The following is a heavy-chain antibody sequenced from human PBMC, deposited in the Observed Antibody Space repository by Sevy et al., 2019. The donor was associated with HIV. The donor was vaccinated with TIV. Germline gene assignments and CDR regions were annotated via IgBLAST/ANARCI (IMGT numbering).Heavy chain of an antibody. J-gene: IGHJ6*03. D-gene: IGHD3-22*01. V-gene: IGHV5-51*01. CDR1: GYSFTSYW. CDR3: SRHPNYYGSSGSLYYYYMDV. Sequence: GESLKISCKGSGYSFTSYWIGWVRQMPGKGLEWMGIIYPGYSDTRYSPSFQGQVTISADKSISTAYLKWSSLKDSDTAMYYCSRHPNYYGSSGSLYYYYMDVWGKGTTVTVSS. CDR2: IYPGYSDT.